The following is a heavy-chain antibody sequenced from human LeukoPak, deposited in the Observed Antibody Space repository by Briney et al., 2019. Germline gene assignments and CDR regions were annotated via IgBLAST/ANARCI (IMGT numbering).Heavy chain of an antibody. CDR2: INHSGST. CDR3: ARGKGWLRGSSFDY. J-gene: IGHJ4*02. Sequence: PSETLSLTRAVYGGSFSGYYWSWIRLPPGKGLEWIGEINHSGSTNYNPSLKSRVTISVDTSKNQFSLKLSSVTAADTAVYYGARGKGWLRGSSFDYWGQGTLVTVSS. D-gene: IGHD5-12*01. CDR1: GGSFSGYY. V-gene: IGHV4-34*01.